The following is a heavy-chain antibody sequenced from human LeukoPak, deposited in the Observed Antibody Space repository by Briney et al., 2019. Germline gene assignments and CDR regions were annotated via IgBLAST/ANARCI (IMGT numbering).Heavy chain of an antibody. V-gene: IGHV1-69-2*01. CDR2: VDPEDGET. D-gene: IGHD3-3*01. CDR1: GYTFTDYY. CDR3: ATDSRGRHDFWSGYYDAFDI. Sequence: GASVKVSCKVSGYTFTDYYMHWVQQAPGKGLEWMGLVDPEDGETIYAEKFQGRVTITADTSTDTAYMELSSLRSEDTAVYYCATDSRGRHDFWSGYYDAFDIWGQGTMVTVSS. J-gene: IGHJ3*02.